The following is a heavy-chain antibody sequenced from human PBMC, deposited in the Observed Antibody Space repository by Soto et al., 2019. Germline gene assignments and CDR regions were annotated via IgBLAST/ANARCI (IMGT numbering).Heavy chain of an antibody. CDR2: INHSGST. CDR3: ARGTFRRAVAQNWFYP. CDR1: GGSFSGYY. Sequence: QVQLQQWVAGLLTPSETLSLTCAVYGGSFSGYYWSWIRQPPGKGLEWIGEINHSGSTNYHPSLNSLVTIAVDTSKKEFSLRLCSVTAADTAVYYCARGTFRRAVAQNWFYPWGQGTLVTVSA. J-gene: IGHJ5*02. D-gene: IGHD6-19*01. V-gene: IGHV4-34*01.